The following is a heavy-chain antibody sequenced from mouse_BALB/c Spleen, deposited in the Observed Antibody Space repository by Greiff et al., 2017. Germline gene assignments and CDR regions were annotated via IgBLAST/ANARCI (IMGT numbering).Heavy chain of an antibody. Sequence: VKLQESGPSLVQPSQSLSITCTVSGFSLTSYGVHWVRQSPGKGLEWLGVIWRGGSTDYNAAFMSRLSITKDNSKSQVFFKMNSLQADDTAIYYCAKKDGNYVGLFAYWGQGTLVTVSA. D-gene: IGHD2-1*01. CDR1: GFSLTSYG. J-gene: IGHJ3*01. V-gene: IGHV2-5-1*01. CDR2: IWRGGST. CDR3: AKKDGNYVGLFAY.